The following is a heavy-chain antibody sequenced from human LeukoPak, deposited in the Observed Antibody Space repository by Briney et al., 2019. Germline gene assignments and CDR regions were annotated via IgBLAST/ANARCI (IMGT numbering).Heavy chain of an antibody. D-gene: IGHD6-19*01. J-gene: IGHJ4*02. CDR3: AIGTVAGRGGNY. Sequence: PGGSLRLSCAASGFTFDDYAMHWVRQAPGKGLEWVSGISWNSGSIGYADSVKGRFTISRDNAKNSLYLQMNSLRAEDTALYYCAIGTVAGRGGNYWGQGTLVTVSS. CDR2: ISWNSGSI. V-gene: IGHV3-9*01. CDR1: GFTFDDYA.